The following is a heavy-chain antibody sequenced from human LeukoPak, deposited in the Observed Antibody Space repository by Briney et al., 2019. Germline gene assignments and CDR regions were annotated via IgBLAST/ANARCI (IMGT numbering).Heavy chain of an antibody. CDR1: GGSISSYY. J-gene: IGHJ4*02. Sequence: PSETLSLTCTVSGGSISSYYWSWIRQPPGKGLEWIGYIFHTGNTNYNPSLESRVTISVDTSKNQLSLKLSSVTAADTAVYYCARGHWGCDYWGQGTLVTVSS. CDR3: ARGHWGCDY. D-gene: IGHD7-27*01. CDR2: IFHTGNT. V-gene: IGHV4-59*01.